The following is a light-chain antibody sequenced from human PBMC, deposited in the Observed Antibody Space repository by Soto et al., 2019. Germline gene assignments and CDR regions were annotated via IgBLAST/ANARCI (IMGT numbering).Light chain of an antibody. CDR1: QSVTKS. V-gene: IGKV3-20*01. Sequence: EIVLTQSPGTLSLSPGERATLSCRASQSVTKSLAWYQQKPGQAPRLLIFGALSRATGIPDRFSGSGSGTDFTLTISRLEPEDFAVYYCQQYGTSPWTFGQGTKVDI. J-gene: IGKJ1*01. CDR3: QQYGTSPWT. CDR2: GAL.